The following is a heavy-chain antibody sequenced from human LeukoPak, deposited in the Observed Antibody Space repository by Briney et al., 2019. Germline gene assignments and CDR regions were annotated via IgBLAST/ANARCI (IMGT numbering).Heavy chain of an antibody. Sequence: SETLSLTCTVSGGSISSSTYYWGWIRQPPGKGLEWIGSIYYSGSTYYNPSLKSRVTISVDTSKNQFSLKLSSVTAADTAVYYCARIEKWVYYFDYWSQGTLVTVSS. V-gene: IGHV4-39*01. CDR2: IYYSGST. J-gene: IGHJ4*02. D-gene: IGHD2-8*01. CDR1: GGSISSSTYY. CDR3: ARIEKWVYYFDY.